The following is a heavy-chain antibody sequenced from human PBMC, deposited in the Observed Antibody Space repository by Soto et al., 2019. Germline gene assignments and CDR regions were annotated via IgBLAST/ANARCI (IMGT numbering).Heavy chain of an antibody. D-gene: IGHD2-15*01. CDR1: GYTFTSYD. CDR2: MNPNSGNT. J-gene: IGHJ5*02. CDR3: ARTPSGVVGAPRINWFDP. V-gene: IGHV1-8*01. Sequence: ASVKVSCKASGYTFTSYDINWVRQATGQGLEWMGWMNPNSGNTGYAQKFQGRATMTRDTSISTAYMELSSLGSEDTAVYYCARTPSGVVGAPRINWFDPWGQGTLVTVSS.